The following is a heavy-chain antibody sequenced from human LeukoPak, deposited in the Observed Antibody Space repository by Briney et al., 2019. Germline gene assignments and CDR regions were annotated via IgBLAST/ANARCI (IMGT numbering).Heavy chain of an antibody. CDR2: IWYDGSNK. V-gene: IGHV3-33*08. CDR3: ARDPHPRYCSSTSCYRGRGYFDY. Sequence: GGSLRLSCAGSGFSFSYYVMHWVRQAPGKGLEWVAVIWYDGSNKYYADSVKGRFTISRDNSKNTLYLQMNSLRAEDTAVYYCARDPHPRYCSSTSCYRGRGYFDYWGQGTLVTVSS. J-gene: IGHJ4*02. CDR1: GFSFSYYV. D-gene: IGHD2-2*02.